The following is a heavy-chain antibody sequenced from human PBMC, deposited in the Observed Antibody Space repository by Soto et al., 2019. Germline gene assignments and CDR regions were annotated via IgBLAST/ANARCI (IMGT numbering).Heavy chain of an antibody. Sequence: EVQLLESGGGLVQPGGSLRLSCAASGFTFSSYAMNWVRQAPGKGLEWVSVISGSGDSTYYADSVKGRFTISRDNSKSTLYLQMNSLRAEDTAVAYCARRSSGWYFDCWGQGTLVTVSS. CDR3: ARRSSGWYFDC. V-gene: IGHV3-23*01. J-gene: IGHJ4*02. D-gene: IGHD6-19*01. CDR2: ISGSGDST. CDR1: GFTFSSYA.